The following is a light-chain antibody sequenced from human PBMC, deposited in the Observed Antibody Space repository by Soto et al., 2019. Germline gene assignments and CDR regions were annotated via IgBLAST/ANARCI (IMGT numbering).Light chain of an antibody. CDR2: GAS. CDR3: QHYGSSPPIT. CDR1: QSVSSNY. Sequence: EIVLTQSPGTLSLSPGERATLSCRASQSVSSNYLALYQQKPAQAPRLLIYGASSRATGIPDRFSGSGSGTDFTLTISRLEPEDFVVYYCQHYGSSPPITFGQGTRLEIK. J-gene: IGKJ5*01. V-gene: IGKV3-20*01.